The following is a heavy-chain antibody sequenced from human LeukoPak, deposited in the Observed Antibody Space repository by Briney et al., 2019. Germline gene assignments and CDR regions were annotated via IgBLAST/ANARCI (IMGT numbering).Heavy chain of an antibody. CDR2: ITGSGSDT. Sequence: GGSLRLSCAASGFTFDNYAMSWVRQAPGEGLEWVSAITGSGSDTYYADSVKGRFTISRDNSKNTLHLQMNSLRAEDTAVYYCAKAGSGSGSYYKVDYWGQGTLVTVSS. V-gene: IGHV3-23*01. CDR1: GFTFDNYA. D-gene: IGHD3-10*01. J-gene: IGHJ4*02. CDR3: AKAGSGSGSYYKVDY.